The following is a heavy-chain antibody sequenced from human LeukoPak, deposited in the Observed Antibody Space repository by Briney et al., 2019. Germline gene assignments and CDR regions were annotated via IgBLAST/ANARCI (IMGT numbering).Heavy chain of an antibody. CDR2: ISAFNGNT. Sequence: GASVKVSCKASGGTFSSYAISWVRQAPGQGLEWMGWISAFNGNTNYAQNLQGRITMTTDTSTSTAYMELRSLRSDDTAVYYCAKERNSTFWGGHVDWGQGTLVTVSS. V-gene: IGHV1-18*01. D-gene: IGHD3-3*01. CDR3: AKERNSTFWGGHVD. J-gene: IGHJ4*02. CDR1: GGTFSSYA.